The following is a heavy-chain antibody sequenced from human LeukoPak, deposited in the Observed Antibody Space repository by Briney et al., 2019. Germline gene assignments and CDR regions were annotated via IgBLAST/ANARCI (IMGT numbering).Heavy chain of an antibody. V-gene: IGHV1-69*04. Sequence: SVKVSCKASGGTFSSYAISWVRQAPGQGLEWMGRIIPILGIANYAQKFQGRVTMTRNTSISTAYMELSSLRSEDTAVYYCARGGRSAAGIDYWGQGTLVTVSS. CDR3: ARGGRSAAGIDY. J-gene: IGHJ4*02. CDR1: GGTFSSYA. D-gene: IGHD6-13*01. CDR2: IIPILGIA.